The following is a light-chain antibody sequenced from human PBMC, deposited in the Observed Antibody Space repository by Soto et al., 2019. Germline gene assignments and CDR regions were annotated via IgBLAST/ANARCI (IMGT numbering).Light chain of an antibody. J-gene: IGKJ1*01. Sequence: EILLTQSPATLSLSPGERATLSCRASQSVSSDLAWYHQKPGQAPRLLIYGASTRATGIPARFSGSGSGTEFTLTISSLQSEDFAVYYCQQYDNWPPAWTFGQGTKVDIK. CDR3: QQYDNWPPAWT. CDR1: QSVSSD. V-gene: IGKV3-15*01. CDR2: GAS.